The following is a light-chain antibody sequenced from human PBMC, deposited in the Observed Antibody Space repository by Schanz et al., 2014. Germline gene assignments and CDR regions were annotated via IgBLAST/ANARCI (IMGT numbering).Light chain of an antibody. CDR1: ESISSW. CDR2: DAS. CDR3: QQSYSAPLT. J-gene: IGKJ4*01. Sequence: DIQMTQSPSTLSASVGDRVTITCRTSESISSWLAWYQQKPGKAPKLLIYDASSLESGVPSRFSGSGSGTDFTLTISSLLPEDFATYYCQQSYSAPLTFGGGTKVEIK. V-gene: IGKV1-5*01.